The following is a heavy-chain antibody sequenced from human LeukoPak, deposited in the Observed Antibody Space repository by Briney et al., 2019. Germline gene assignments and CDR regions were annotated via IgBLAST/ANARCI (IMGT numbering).Heavy chain of an antibody. D-gene: IGHD5-18*01. J-gene: IGHJ4*02. CDR1: GFTFSSYG. Sequence: GGTLRLSCAASGFTFSSYGMSWVRQAPGKGLEWVSAISGSGGSTYYADSVKGRFTISRDNSKNTLYLQMNSLRAEDTAVYYCAQLIQLWLVGNYWGQGTLVTVSS. CDR2: ISGSGGST. V-gene: IGHV3-23*01. CDR3: AQLIQLWLVGNY.